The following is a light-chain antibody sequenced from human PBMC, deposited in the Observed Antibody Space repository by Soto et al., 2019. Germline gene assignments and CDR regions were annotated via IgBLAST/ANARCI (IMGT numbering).Light chain of an antibody. V-gene: IGKV3D-20*02. CDR3: QQRSNWPPLT. J-gene: IGKJ5*01. CDR2: GAS. CDR1: ESVCSN. Sequence: EVVMTQSPATLSVSPGDRATFSCRASESVCSNLAWYQQKPGQAPSLLIYGASSRATGIPDRFSGSGSGTDFTLTISRLEPEDFAVYYCQQRSNWPPLTFGQGTRLEI.